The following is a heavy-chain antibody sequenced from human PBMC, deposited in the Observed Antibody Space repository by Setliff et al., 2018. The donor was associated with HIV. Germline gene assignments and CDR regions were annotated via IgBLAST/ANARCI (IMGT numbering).Heavy chain of an antibody. J-gene: IGHJ6*02. Sequence: GESLKISCKGSGYSFTSYWISWVRQMPGKGLEWMGRIDPSNSNTNYSPSFQGHVTISADKSISTAYLQWSSLKASDTATYYCAKHLSPGSGWYSKARGMDVWGQGTTVTVSS. CDR3: AKHLSPGSGWYSKARGMDV. D-gene: IGHD6-19*01. CDR1: GYSFTSYW. CDR2: IDPSNSNT. V-gene: IGHV5-10-1*01.